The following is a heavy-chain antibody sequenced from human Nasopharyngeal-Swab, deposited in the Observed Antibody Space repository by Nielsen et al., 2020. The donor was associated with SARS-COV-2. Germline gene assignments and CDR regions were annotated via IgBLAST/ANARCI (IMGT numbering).Heavy chain of an antibody. Sequence: ASVKVSCKVSGYTLTELSMHWVRQAPGQGLEWVGGFDPEDGETIYAQKFQGRVTMTEDTSTDTAYMELSSLTSEDTAVYYCTTVAGSYGRFDYWGQGTLFTVSS. V-gene: IGHV1-24*01. CDR3: TTVAGSYGRFDY. CDR2: FDPEDGET. J-gene: IGHJ4*02. CDR1: GYTLTELS. D-gene: IGHD1-26*01.